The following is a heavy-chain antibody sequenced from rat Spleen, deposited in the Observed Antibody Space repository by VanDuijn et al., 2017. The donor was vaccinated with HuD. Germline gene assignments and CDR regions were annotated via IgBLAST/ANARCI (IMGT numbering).Heavy chain of an antibody. CDR3: ARHKARTYWYFDF. J-gene: IGHJ1*01. CDR2: ISTVGGNT. V-gene: IGHV5-25*01. Sequence: EVQVVESGGGLLQPGRSMKLSCAASGFTFSNYYMAWVRQAPTRGLEWVASISTVGGNTYYRDSVKGRFTISRDNAKSTLYLQMDSLRSEDTATYYCARHKARTYWYFDFWGPGTMVTVSS. D-gene: IGHD4-2*01. CDR1: GFTFSNYY.